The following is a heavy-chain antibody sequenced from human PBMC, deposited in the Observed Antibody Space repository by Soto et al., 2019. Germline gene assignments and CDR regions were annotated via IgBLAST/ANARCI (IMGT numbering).Heavy chain of an antibody. Sequence: PSETLSLTCTVSGGSISSYYWSWIRQPPGKGLEWIGYIYYSGSTNYNPSLKSRVTISVDTSKNQFSLKLSSVTAADTAVYYCAAHLRGVISYWGQGTLVTVSS. CDR1: GGSISSYY. CDR2: IYYSGST. CDR3: AAHLRGVISY. D-gene: IGHD3-10*01. V-gene: IGHV4-59*08. J-gene: IGHJ4*02.